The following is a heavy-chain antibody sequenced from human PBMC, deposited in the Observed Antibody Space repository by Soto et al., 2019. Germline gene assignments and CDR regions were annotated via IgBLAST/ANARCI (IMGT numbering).Heavy chain of an antibody. CDR3: ARVWGYGGITGSWFDP. D-gene: IGHD4-17*01. CDR2: KYYRSKWYN. J-gene: IGHJ5*02. Sequence: QTLSLTCAISGDSVSSHSAAWNWIRQSPSRGLEWLGRKYYRSKWYNDYAVSVKSRININPDTSKNQFSLQLNIVTPEDTAVYYCARVWGYGGITGSWFDPWGQGTLVTVSS. V-gene: IGHV6-1*01. CDR1: GDSVSSHSAA.